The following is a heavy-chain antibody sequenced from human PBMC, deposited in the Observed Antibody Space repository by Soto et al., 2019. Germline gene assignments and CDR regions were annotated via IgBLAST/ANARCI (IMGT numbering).Heavy chain of an antibody. CDR2: INAANGYT. J-gene: IGHJ4*02. Sequence: QVQLVQSGAEVKKPGASVKVSCKASGYSFTSFPIHWVRQAPGQGLECMGWINAANGYTRYSQKFQGRATITRDTPATTAYMDLSSLTSEDTAVYYCARGGGLDDWGQGTLITVSS. CDR3: ARGGGLDD. D-gene: IGHD3-10*01. V-gene: IGHV1-3*01. CDR1: GYSFTSFP.